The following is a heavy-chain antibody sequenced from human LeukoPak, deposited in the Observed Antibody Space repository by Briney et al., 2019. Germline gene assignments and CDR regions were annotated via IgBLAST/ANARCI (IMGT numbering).Heavy chain of an antibody. CDR3: AGHGPLWTSDY. V-gene: IGHV4-4*07. D-gene: IGHD3/OR15-3a*01. CDR2: IYTRGGT. Sequence: SETLSLTCTASGGSISSYYWSWIRQPAGKGLEWIGRIYTRGGTNYNPSLKSRITVSVDTSKNQFSLKLSSVTAADTAVYYCAGHGPLWTSDYWGQGTLVTVSS. CDR1: GGSISSYY. J-gene: IGHJ4*02.